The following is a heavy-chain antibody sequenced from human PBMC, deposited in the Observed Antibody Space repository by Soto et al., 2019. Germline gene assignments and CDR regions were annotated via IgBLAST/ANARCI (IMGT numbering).Heavy chain of an antibody. V-gene: IGHV1-2*04. Sequence: ALVKGSWKTSVYTFTGYYMHWVRHAPGQGLEWMGWINPNSGGTNYAQKFQGWVTMTRDTSISTAYMELSRLRSDDTAVYYCARAYGDYGYWYFDLWGRGTLVTVSS. D-gene: IGHD4-17*01. CDR2: INPNSGGT. CDR3: ARAYGDYGYWYFDL. CDR1: VYTFTGYY. J-gene: IGHJ2*01.